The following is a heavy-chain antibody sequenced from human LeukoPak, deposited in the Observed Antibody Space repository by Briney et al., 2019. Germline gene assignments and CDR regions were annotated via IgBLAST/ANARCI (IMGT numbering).Heavy chain of an antibody. Sequence: SETLSLTCTVSGGSISSSYWSWIRQPPSKGLEWIGYIFYSGSTNYNPSLKGRVTISVDTSKNQFSLKLTSVTAADTAVYYCARADRNLLTGYYSDYWGQGTVVTVSS. CDR1: GGSISSSY. CDR3: ARADRNLLTGYYSDY. CDR2: IFYSGST. J-gene: IGHJ4*02. V-gene: IGHV4-59*01. D-gene: IGHD3-9*01.